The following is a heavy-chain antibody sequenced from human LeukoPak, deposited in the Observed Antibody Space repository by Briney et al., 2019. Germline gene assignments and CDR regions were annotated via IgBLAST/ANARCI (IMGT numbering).Heavy chain of an antibody. Sequence: GGSLRLSCAASGFTFSSYGMSWVRQAPGKGLEWVSAISGSGGSTYYADSVKGRFTISRDNSKNTLYLQMNSLRAEDTAVYYCAKDVLLWFGEANNFPKPPDYWGQGTLVTVSS. CDR2: ISGSGGST. V-gene: IGHV3-23*01. D-gene: IGHD3-10*01. J-gene: IGHJ4*02. CDR1: GFTFSSYG. CDR3: AKDVLLWFGEANNFPKPPDY.